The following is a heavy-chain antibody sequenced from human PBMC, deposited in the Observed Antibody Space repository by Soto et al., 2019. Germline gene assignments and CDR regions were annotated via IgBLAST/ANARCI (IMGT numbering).Heavy chain of an antibody. CDR2: IIPIFGTA. D-gene: IGHD5-18*01. CDR3: ARDQLPYTAMVTYYYYVMDV. CDR1: GGTFSSYA. J-gene: IGHJ6*02. Sequence: ASVKVSCKASGGTFSSYAISWVRQAPGQGLEWMGGIIPIFGTANYAQKFQGRVTITADESTSTAYMELSSLRSEDTAVYYCARDQLPYTAMVTYYYYVMDVWGQGSTVTGSS. V-gene: IGHV1-69*13.